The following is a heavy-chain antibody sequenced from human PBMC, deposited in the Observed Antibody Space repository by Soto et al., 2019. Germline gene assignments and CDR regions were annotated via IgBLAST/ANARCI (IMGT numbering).Heavy chain of an antibody. D-gene: IGHD3-22*01. J-gene: IGHJ4*02. CDR3: AREGASGSHIGY. CDR2: IIPIFGTA. V-gene: IGHV1-69*01. Sequence: QVQLVQSGAEVKKPGSSVQVACKASGGTFSSYSISWVRQAPGQGLEWMGGIIPIFGTANYAQKFQGRVTITADESTSTAYMELSSLRSEDTAVYYCAREGASGSHIGYWGQGTLVTVSS. CDR1: GGTFSSYS.